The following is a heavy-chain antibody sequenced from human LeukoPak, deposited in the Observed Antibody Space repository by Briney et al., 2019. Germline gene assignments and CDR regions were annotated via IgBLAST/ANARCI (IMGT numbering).Heavy chain of an antibody. D-gene: IGHD2-2*01. CDR2: TYYSGST. CDR1: GGSISSYY. V-gene: IGHV4-59*01. J-gene: IGHJ5*02. Sequence: PSETLSLTCTVSGGSISSYYWSWIRQPPGKGLEWIGYTYYSGSTNYNPSLKSRVTISVDTSKNQFSLKLSSVTAADTAVYYCARVILHCSSTSCRNWFDPWGQGTLVTVSS. CDR3: ARVILHCSSTSCRNWFDP.